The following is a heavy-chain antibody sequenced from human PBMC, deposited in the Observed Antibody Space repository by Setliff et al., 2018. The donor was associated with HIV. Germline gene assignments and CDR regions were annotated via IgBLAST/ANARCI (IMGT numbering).Heavy chain of an antibody. J-gene: IGHJ4*02. CDR1: GGTFSSYA. V-gene: IGHV1-69*10. D-gene: IGHD1-1*01. Sequence: SVKVSCKASGGTFSSYAISWVRQAPGQGLEWMGGIIPILGIANYAQKFQGRVTITADESTSTAYMELSSLRSEDTAVYYCAELERRPLFGYWGQGTLVTVSS. CDR2: IIPILGIA. CDR3: AELERRPLFGY.